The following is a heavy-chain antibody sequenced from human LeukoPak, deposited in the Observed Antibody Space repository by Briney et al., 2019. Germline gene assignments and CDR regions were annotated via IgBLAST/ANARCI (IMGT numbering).Heavy chain of an antibody. Sequence: GGSLRLSCAASGFTFSSYAMSWVRQAPGKGLEWVSAISGSGGSTYYADSVKGRFTISRDNSKNTLYLQMNSLRAEDTAVHYCAKPLRVRWTTGGGFDYWGQGTLVTVSS. CDR1: GFTFSSYA. J-gene: IGHJ4*02. V-gene: IGHV3-23*01. CDR2: ISGSGGST. CDR3: AKPLRVRWTTGGGFDY. D-gene: IGHD4-11*01.